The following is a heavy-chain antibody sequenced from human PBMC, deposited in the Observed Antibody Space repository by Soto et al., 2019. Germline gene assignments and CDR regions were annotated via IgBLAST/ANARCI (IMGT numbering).Heavy chain of an antibody. V-gene: IGHV1-18*04. CDR2: ISGNNGAT. Sequence: QVQLMQSGTEVKKPGASVKVSCKASGYTFANYGISWVRQAPGQGLEWMGWISGNNGATNYAPKIQGRVTMTIDTSTDTAYMDLRSLRSDDTAVYFCARDLKYFRIKGNWFDSWGQGTLVTVSS. J-gene: IGHJ5*01. D-gene: IGHD2-2*01. CDR3: ARDLKYFRIKGNWFDS. CDR1: GYTFANYG.